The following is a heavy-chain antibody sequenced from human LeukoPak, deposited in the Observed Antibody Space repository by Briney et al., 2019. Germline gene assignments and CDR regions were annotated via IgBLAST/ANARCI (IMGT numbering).Heavy chain of an antibody. CDR2: ISASGAST. CDR1: GFIFRNYA. CDR3: AKAEPIGGVLTTIMQDVFEI. V-gene: IGHV3-23*01. J-gene: IGHJ4*02. Sequence: GGSLRLSCSASGFIFRNYAMSWVRQAPGKGLEWVSSISASGASTDYSDSVKGRFSVSRDNSRNTLFLQMDSLRAEDTAMYFCAKAEPIGGVLTTIMQDVFEIWGQGTLVSVSS. D-gene: IGHD1-14*01.